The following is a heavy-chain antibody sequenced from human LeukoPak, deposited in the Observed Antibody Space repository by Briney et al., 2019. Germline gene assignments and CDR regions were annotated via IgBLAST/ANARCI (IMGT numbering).Heavy chain of an antibody. Sequence: ASVKVSCKASGYTFTGYYMHWVRQAPGQGLEWMGWINPNSGGTNYAQKFQGRVTMIRDTSISTAYMELSRLRSDDTAVYYCARGAGYYDSGGYPRTYDAFDIWGQGTMVTVSS. V-gene: IGHV1-2*02. J-gene: IGHJ3*02. D-gene: IGHD3-22*01. CDR2: INPNSGGT. CDR1: GYTFTGYY. CDR3: ARGAGYYDSGGYPRTYDAFDI.